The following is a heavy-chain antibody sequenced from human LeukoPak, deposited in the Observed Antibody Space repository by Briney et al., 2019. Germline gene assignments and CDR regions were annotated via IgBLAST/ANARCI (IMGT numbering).Heavy chain of an antibody. Sequence: ASVKVSCKASGYTFADYYMHWVRQAPGQGLEWMGWINPNSGGTNYAQKFQGRVTMTRDTSISTAYMELSRLRSDDTAMYYCEIYGDPADYWGQGTLVTVSS. V-gene: IGHV1-2*02. J-gene: IGHJ4*02. CDR2: INPNSGGT. CDR1: GYTFADYY. CDR3: EIYGDPADY. D-gene: IGHD4-17*01.